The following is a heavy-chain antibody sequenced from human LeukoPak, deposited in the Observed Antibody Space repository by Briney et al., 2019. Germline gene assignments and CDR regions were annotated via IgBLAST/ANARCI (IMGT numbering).Heavy chain of an antibody. CDR2: IYYSGST. CDR3: ARGSVLRYFDWLSRIGYYYYGMDV. Sequence: SQTMSLTCTVSGGSISSGDYYWSWIRQPPGKGLEWIGYIYYSGSTYYNPSLKSRVTISVDTSKNQFSLKLSSVTAADTAVYYCARGSVLRYFDWLSRIGYYYYGMDVWGQGTTVTVSS. CDR1: GGSISSGDYY. V-gene: IGHV4-30-4*01. J-gene: IGHJ6*02. D-gene: IGHD3-9*01.